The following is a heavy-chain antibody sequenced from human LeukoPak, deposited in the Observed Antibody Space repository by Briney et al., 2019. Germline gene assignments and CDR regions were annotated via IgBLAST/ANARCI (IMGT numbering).Heavy chain of an antibody. CDR2: ISYDGSNK. V-gene: IGHV3-30*18. Sequence: PGGSLRLSCAASGFTFSDHYMDWVRQAPGKGLEWVAVISYDGSNKYYADSVKGRFTISRDNSKNTLYLQMNSLRAEDTAVYYCANGWFGELSPSFDYWGQGTLVTVSS. CDR3: ANGWFGELSPSFDY. D-gene: IGHD3-10*01. J-gene: IGHJ4*02. CDR1: GFTFSDHY.